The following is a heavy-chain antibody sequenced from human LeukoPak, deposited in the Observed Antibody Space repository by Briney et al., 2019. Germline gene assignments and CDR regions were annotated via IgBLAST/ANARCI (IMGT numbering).Heavy chain of an antibody. CDR3: ARLLPRRFGYYGSGSSRWFDP. D-gene: IGHD3-10*01. CDR1: GGSISSSSYY. V-gene: IGHV4-39*01. Sequence: SSETLSLTCTVSGGSISSSSYYWGWIRQPPGKGLEWIGSIYYSGSTYYNPSLKSRVTISVDTSKNQFSLKLSSVTAADTAVYYCARLLPRRFGYYGSGSSRWFDPWGQGTLVTVSS. J-gene: IGHJ5*02. CDR2: IYYSGST.